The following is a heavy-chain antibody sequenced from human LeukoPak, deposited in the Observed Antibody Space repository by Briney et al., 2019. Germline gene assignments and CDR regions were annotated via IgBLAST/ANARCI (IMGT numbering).Heavy chain of an antibody. CDR1: GFTFSSYS. D-gene: IGHD6-13*01. CDR2: ISSSSSYI. Sequence: GGSLRLSCAASGFTFSSYSMNWVRQAPGKGLEWVSSISSSSSYIYYADSVKGRFTISRDNAKNSLYLQMNSLRAEDTAVYYCASQDPAAGTGYFDYWGQGTPVTVSS. CDR3: ASQDPAAGTGYFDY. J-gene: IGHJ4*02. V-gene: IGHV3-21*01.